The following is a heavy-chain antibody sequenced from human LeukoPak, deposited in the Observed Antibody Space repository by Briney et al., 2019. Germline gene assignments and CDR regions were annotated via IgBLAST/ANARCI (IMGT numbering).Heavy chain of an antibody. V-gene: IGHV4-34*01. CDR2: INHSGST. Sequence: SETLSLTCAVYGGSFTGYYWSWIRQPPGAGLEWIWEINHSGSTNYNPSLKSRVTISVDTSKNQFSLKLSSMTAADTAVYYCARSQLQLDYYGMDVWGQGTTVTVSS. J-gene: IGHJ6*02. CDR1: GGSFTGYY. CDR3: ARSQLQLDYYGMDV. D-gene: IGHD4-11*01.